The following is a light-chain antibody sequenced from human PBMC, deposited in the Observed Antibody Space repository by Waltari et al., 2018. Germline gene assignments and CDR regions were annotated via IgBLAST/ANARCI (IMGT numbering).Light chain of an antibody. Sequence: DIQVTQSPTSLSASVGDRVTVTCRASQGIDMELSWYQQRLGEAPRLLIYVASTLQTGVSSRFSGSGSGTDFTLTISSLQPEDVATYFCQQDYSLPLTFGGGTKVEI. CDR3: QQDYSLPLT. V-gene: IGKV1-27*01. CDR2: VAS. J-gene: IGKJ4*01. CDR1: QGIDME.